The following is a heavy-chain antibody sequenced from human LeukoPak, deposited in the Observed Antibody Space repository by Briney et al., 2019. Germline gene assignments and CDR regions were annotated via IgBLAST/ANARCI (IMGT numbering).Heavy chain of an antibody. CDR1: GFTFSNYA. Sequence: GGTLRLSCVASGFTFSNYAMSWVRQAPGKGLELVSGIWGTDDKTVYGDAVKGRFTISRDNSKNTLYLQMNSLRADDTAVYYCAKTQGHYDAWGQGALVTVSS. J-gene: IGHJ5*02. V-gene: IGHV3-23*01. CDR3: AKTQGHYDA. CDR2: IWGTDDKT.